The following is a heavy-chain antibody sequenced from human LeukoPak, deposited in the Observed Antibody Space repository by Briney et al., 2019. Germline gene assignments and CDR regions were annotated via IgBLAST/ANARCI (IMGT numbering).Heavy chain of an antibody. CDR2: IIPIFGTA. V-gene: IGHV1-69*01. Sequence: ASVKVSCKASGGTFSSYAISWVRQAPGQGLEWMGEIIPIFGTANYAQKFQGRVTITADESTSTAYMELSSLRSEDTAVYYCARDDYDSSGYCDYWGQGTLVTVSS. D-gene: IGHD3-22*01. J-gene: IGHJ4*02. CDR1: GGTFSSYA. CDR3: ARDDYDSSGYCDY.